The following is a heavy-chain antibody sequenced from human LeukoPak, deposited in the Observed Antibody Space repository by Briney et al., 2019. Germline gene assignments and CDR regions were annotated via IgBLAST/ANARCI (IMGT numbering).Heavy chain of an antibody. CDR3: ARGVTGIYYYYYMDV. D-gene: IGHD3-10*01. J-gene: IGHJ6*03. CDR2: INPNSGDT. CDR1: GYTFTGYY. Sequence: ASVKVSCKASGYTFTGYYMHWVRQVPGQGFEWMGWINPNSGDTNYAQKFQGEVTMTRDTSISTAYMELSRLRSDDTAVYYCARGVTGIYYYYYMDVWGKGPRSPSP. V-gene: IGHV1-2*02.